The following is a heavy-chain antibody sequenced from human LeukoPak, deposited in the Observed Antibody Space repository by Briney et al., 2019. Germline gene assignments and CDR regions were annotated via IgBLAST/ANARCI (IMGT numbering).Heavy chain of an antibody. D-gene: IGHD6-6*01. J-gene: IGHJ4*02. CDR2: INQGGGDT. Sequence: GGSLRLSCAASGFIFRTHWMSWVRQAPGKGLEWVASINQGGGDTYYVESVKGPFTIPRDNAMNSFFLQMNALRAEDTAVYYCARLIGDRTIYDDWGQGTLVTVSS. CDR1: GFIFRTHW. CDR3: ARLIGDRTIYDD. V-gene: IGHV3-7*01.